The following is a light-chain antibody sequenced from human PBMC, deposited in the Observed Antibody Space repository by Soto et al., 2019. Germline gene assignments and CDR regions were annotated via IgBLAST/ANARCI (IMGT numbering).Light chain of an antibody. CDR1: QGIRND. CDR2: VVS. V-gene: IGKV1-17*01. Sequence: DIQMTQSPSSLSASVGDRVTITCRASQGIRNDLLGWYQQKPGKAPKCLIYVVSSLQSGVPSRFSGSGSGTEFTGTISSLQPEDFATYYCLQHDTYPLTFGQGTKVEIK. CDR3: LQHDTYPLT. J-gene: IGKJ1*01.